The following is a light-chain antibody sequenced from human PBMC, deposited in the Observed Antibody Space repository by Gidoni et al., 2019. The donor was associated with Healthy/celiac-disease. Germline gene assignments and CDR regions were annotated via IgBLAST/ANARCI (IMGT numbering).Light chain of an antibody. CDR1: QSVSSSY. J-gene: IGKJ4*01. V-gene: IGKV3-20*01. Sequence: EIVLTQSPGTLSLSPGERATLSCRASQSVSSSYLAWYKQKPGQAPRLLIYGASSRATGLPDRFSGSGSGTDFTLTISRLEPEDFAVYYCQQYGSSPMTFGGGTKVEIK. CDR3: QQYGSSPMT. CDR2: GAS.